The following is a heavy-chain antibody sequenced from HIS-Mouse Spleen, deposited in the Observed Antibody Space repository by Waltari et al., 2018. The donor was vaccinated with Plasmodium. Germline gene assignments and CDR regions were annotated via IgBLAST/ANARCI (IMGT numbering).Heavy chain of an antibody. Sequence: QVQLVESGGGVVQPGRSLRLSCAASGFTFSSYGMHWVRQAPGKGLEWVAVIWYDGSNKYYGDSGKGRFTISRDNSKNTLYLQMNSLRAEDTAVYYCAKLCYYGSGSYYHDAFDIWGQGTMVTVSS. CDR1: GFTFSSYG. J-gene: IGHJ3*02. D-gene: IGHD3-10*01. CDR3: AKLCYYGSGSYYHDAFDI. V-gene: IGHV3-33*06. CDR2: IWYDGSNK.